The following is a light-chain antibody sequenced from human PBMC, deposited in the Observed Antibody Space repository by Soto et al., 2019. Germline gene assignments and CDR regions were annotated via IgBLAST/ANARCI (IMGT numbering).Light chain of an antibody. V-gene: IGKV3-11*01. CDR2: DAS. CDR1: QNVSSY. CDR3: QQRSNWPRLT. J-gene: IGKJ4*01. Sequence: EIVLTQSPATLSLSPGERATLTCRASQNVSSYLAWYQQKPGQAPRLLIYDASNRAIGIPARFSGSGSGTDFTLTISSLQPEDFAVYFCQQRSNWPRLTFGGGTKVEI.